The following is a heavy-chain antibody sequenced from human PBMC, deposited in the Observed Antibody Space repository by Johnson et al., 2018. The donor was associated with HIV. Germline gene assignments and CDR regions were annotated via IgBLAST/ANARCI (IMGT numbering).Heavy chain of an antibody. CDR2: ISYDGSNK. V-gene: IGHV3-30*04. D-gene: IGHD6-6*01. CDR3: AFIEYSSLDAFDI. Sequence: QVQLVESGGGVVQPGRSLRLSCAASGFTFSSYAMHWVRQAPGKGLEWVAVISYDGSNKYYADYVKGRFTISRDNSKNTLYLQMNSLRAEDTAVYYCAFIEYSSLDAFDIWGQGTMVTVSS. J-gene: IGHJ3*02. CDR1: GFTFSSYA.